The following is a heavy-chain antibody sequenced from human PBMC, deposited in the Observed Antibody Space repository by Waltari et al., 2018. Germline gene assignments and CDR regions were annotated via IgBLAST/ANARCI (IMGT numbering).Heavy chain of an antibody. CDR3: ARGGIVGATAYYYGMDV. V-gene: IGHV4-59*01. J-gene: IGHJ6*02. D-gene: IGHD1-26*01. Sequence: QVQLQESGPGLVKPSETLSLTCPVSGGSISSYYWSWIRQPAGKGLEWIGYIYYSGSTNYNPSLKSRVTISVDTSKNQFSLKLSSVTAADTAVYYCARGGIVGATAYYYGMDVWGQGTTVTVSS. CDR1: GGSISSYY. CDR2: IYYSGST.